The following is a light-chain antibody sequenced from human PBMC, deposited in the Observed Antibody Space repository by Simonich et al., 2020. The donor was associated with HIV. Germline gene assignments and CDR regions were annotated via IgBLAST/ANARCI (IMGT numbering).Light chain of an antibody. CDR3: QQYGSSPT. Sequence: EIVMTQSPATLSVSPGERATLSCRASQSVSSNLAWYQQKPGQAPRLLIYGASNRATGIPDRFSGSGSGTDFTLTISRLEPEDFAVYYCQQYGSSPTFGGGTKVEIK. CDR2: GAS. J-gene: IGKJ4*01. V-gene: IGKV3-20*01. CDR1: QSVSSN.